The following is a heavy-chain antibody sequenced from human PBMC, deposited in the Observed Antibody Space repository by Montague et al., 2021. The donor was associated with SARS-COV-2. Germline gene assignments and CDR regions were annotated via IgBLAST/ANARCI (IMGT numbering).Heavy chain of an antibody. J-gene: IGHJ4*02. V-gene: IGHV2-5*02. CDR1: GFSLADNGVG. Sequence: PALVKPTQTLTLTCTLSGFSLADNGVGVGWIRQPPEKALEWLALIYWDDDRRYRPSLKSRLTITQDTSKNQVVLTMTNMDPVDTATYYCARDWGCTHYDYWGQGTLVTVSS. D-gene: IGHD7-27*01. CDR3: ARDWGCTHYDY. CDR2: IYWDDDR.